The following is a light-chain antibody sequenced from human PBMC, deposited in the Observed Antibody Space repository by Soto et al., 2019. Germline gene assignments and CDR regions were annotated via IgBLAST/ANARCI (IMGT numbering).Light chain of an antibody. CDR1: QGIRNF. J-gene: IGKJ3*01. CDR2: AAS. V-gene: IGKV1-27*01. Sequence: DIQMTQSPTSLSASVGDRVTITCRASQGIRNFVAWYQQKPGKAPKLLIYAASTLQSGVPSQFSGSGSGTDFTLTINGLQPEDVATYSCQKYSSVPVFGPGTKVEIK. CDR3: QKYSSVPV.